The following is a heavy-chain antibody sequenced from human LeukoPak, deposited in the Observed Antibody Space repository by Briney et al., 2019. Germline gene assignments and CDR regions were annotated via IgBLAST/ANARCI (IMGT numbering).Heavy chain of an antibody. D-gene: IGHD2-2*01. CDR2: CYYSGST. CDR3: ARLGVPAAIAN. Sequence: PSETLSLTCTVSGGSIISSGYFWGWIRQPPGKGLEWIGSCYYSGSTYYNPSLKSRITISGDTSKNQFSLKVFSVTAADTATYYCARLGVPAAIANWGQGTLLTVSS. J-gene: IGHJ4*02. CDR1: GGSIISSGYF. V-gene: IGHV4-39*01.